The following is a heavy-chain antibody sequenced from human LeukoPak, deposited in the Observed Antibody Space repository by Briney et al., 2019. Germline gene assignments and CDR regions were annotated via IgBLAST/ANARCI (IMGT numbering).Heavy chain of an antibody. Sequence: SETLSPTCAVYGGSFSDYYWNWIRQPPGKGLEWIGEINHSGSTNYNPSLKSRVTISVDTSKNQFSLKLSSVTAADTAVYYCARGGGPYDILTGFLEYYFDYWGQGTLVTVSS. CDR3: ARGGGPYDILTGFLEYYFDY. CDR2: INHSGST. V-gene: IGHV4-34*01. J-gene: IGHJ4*02. CDR1: GGSFSDYY. D-gene: IGHD3-9*01.